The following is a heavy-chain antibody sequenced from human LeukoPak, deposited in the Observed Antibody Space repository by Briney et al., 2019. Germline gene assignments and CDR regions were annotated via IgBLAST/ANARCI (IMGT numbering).Heavy chain of an antibody. CDR3: AWQGTYDSSGDDAFDI. J-gene: IGHJ3*02. CDR1: GGSISSYY. CDR2: IYTSGST. Sequence: PSETLSLTCTVSGGSISSYYWSWIRQPAGKGLEWIGRIYTSGSTNYNPSLKSRVTISVNTSKNQFSLKLSSVTAADTAVYYCAWQGTYDSSGDDAFDIWGQGTMVTVSS. V-gene: IGHV4-4*07. D-gene: IGHD3-22*01.